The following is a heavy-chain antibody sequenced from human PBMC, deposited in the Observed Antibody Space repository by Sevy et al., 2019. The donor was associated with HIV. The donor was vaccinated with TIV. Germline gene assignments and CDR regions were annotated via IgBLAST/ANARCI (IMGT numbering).Heavy chain of an antibody. J-gene: IGHJ4*02. CDR1: GGSISSSETY. CDR2: IHYSGGT. Sequence: SETLSLTCTVSGGSISSSETYWSWIRQPPGKGLEWIGYIHYSGGTYYNPFLKSRVAMSVDTSEKQFSLKLSLLSAADTAVDYCASKSGYNHGPFDYWGQGTLVTVSS. D-gene: IGHD5-12*01. V-gene: IGHV4-30-4*01. CDR3: ASKSGYNHGPFDY.